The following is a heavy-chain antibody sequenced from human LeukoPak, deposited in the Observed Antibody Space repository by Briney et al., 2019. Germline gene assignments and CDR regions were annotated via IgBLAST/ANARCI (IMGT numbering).Heavy chain of an antibody. Sequence: ASVKVSCKASGYTFTSYGISWVRQAPGQGLEWMGWISAYNGNTNYAQKLQGRVTMTTDTSTSTAYMELRSLRSEDTAVYYCARSGFSGGYYNHGPFDYWGQGTLVTVSS. CDR2: ISAYNGNT. J-gene: IGHJ4*02. D-gene: IGHD1-26*01. CDR3: ARSGFSGGYYNHGPFDY. V-gene: IGHV1-18*01. CDR1: GYTFTSYG.